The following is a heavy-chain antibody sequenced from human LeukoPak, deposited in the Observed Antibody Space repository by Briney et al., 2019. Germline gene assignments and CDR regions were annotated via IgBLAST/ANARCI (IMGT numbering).Heavy chain of an antibody. J-gene: IGHJ4*02. CDR1: GDSVSSKNGA. CDR2: TYFRSKWYN. CDR3: ARDLGTSGWYTFDF. Sequence: SETLSVTCDISGDSVSSKNGAWNWIRQSPSRGLEWLGRTYFRSKWYNEYAVSVQGRIIINPDTSKNQFSLQLYSVTPEDTAVYYCARDLGTSGWYTFDFWGQGTLVTVSS. D-gene: IGHD6-13*01. V-gene: IGHV6-1*01.